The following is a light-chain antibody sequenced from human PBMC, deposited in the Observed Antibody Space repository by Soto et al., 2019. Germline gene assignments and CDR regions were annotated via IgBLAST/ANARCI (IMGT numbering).Light chain of an antibody. CDR1: QSISSW. CDR2: DAS. V-gene: IGKV1-5*01. J-gene: IGKJ1*01. Sequence: DIQMSQSPSSLSASIGDSVTITCRASQSISSWLAWYQQKPGKAPKFLIYDASSLESGVPSRFSGSGSGTEFTLTISSLQPDDFATYYCQQYKTYWTFGQGTKVDIK. CDR3: QQYKTYWT.